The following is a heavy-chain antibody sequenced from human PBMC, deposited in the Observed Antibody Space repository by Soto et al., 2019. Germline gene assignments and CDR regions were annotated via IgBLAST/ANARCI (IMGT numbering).Heavy chain of an antibody. J-gene: IGHJ6*02. CDR3: ARNMVYYYGRGSGNGYGV. CDR1: GYTFTAYH. CDR2: INPKFGDT. V-gene: IGHV1-2*02. D-gene: IGHD3-10*02. Sequence: QVRLVQSGAEVKEPGDSVRVYCEASGYTFTAYHIHWVRQAPGQGLEWMGWINPKFGDTGYAQDFQGRVSMTSDMSISTVYMELSRLPPDDTAIYYCARNMVYYYGRGSGNGYGVWGQGATVTVFS.